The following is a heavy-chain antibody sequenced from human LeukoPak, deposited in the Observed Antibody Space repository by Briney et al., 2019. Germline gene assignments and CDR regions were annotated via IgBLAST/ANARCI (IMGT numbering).Heavy chain of an antibody. CDR1: GGTFSSYA. Sequence: ASVKVSCKASGGTFSSYAISWVRQAPGQGLEWMGRIIPMLGIANHAQKFQGRVTITADKSTSTAYMELSSLRSEDTAVYYCARDRYDSGGYIARNYYYYGMDVRGQGTTVTVSS. CDR2: IIPMLGIA. V-gene: IGHV1-69*04. J-gene: IGHJ6*02. CDR3: ARDRYDSGGYIARNYYYYGMDV. D-gene: IGHD3-22*01.